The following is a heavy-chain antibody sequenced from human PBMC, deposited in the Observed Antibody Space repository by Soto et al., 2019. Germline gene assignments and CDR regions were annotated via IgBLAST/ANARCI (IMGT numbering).Heavy chain of an antibody. Sequence: QVQLVQSGAEVKKPGASVKVSCKASGYTFTGYYMHWVRQAPGQGLEWMGWINPNSGGTNYAQKFQGWVTMTRDTSISTAYMELSRLRSDDTAVYYCARGSGFWSGYYPLHYMDVWGKGTTVTVSS. V-gene: IGHV1-2*04. CDR2: INPNSGGT. CDR1: GYTFTGYY. CDR3: ARGSGFWSGYYPLHYMDV. J-gene: IGHJ6*03. D-gene: IGHD3-3*01.